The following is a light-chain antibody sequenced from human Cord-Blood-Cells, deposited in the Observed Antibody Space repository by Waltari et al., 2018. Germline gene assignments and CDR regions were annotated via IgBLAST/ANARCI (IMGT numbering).Light chain of an antibody. CDR3: QQSYSTPFT. CDR2: AAS. CDR1: QSISRY. J-gene: IGKJ3*01. Sequence: DIQMTKSPSSLSASVGDRVTITCRASQSISRYLNWYQQKPGKAPKLLIYAASSLQSWVPSRFSGSGSGTDCTLTISSLQPEDFATYYCQQSYSTPFTFGPGTKVDIK. V-gene: IGKV1-39*01.